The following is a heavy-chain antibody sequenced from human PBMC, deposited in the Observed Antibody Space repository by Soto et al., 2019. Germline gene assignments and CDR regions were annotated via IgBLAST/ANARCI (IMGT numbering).Heavy chain of an antibody. Sequence: QVQLVQSGAEVKKPGSSVKVSCKASGGTFSSNAISWVRQAPGQGLEWMGGIIPIYASPNYAQNFQGRVTVTADKVTSTDYLELSRLKFADSAIYYCAVTVTGSRSPLAHWGLGTLVIVSS. D-gene: IGHD3-9*01. CDR2: IIPIYASP. CDR3: AVTVTGSRSPLAH. J-gene: IGHJ4*02. CDR1: GGTFSSNA. V-gene: IGHV1-69*06.